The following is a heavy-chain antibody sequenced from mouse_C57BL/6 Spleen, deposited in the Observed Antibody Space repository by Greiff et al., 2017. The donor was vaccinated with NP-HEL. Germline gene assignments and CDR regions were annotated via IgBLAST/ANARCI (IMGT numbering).Heavy chain of an antibody. V-gene: IGHV1-64*01. CDR2: IHPNSGST. CDR1: GYTFTSYW. D-gene: IGHD1-1*01. Sequence: QVQLQQSGAELVKPGASVKLSCKASGYTFTSYWMHWVKQRPGQGLEWIGMIHPNSGSTNYNEKFKSKATLTVDKSSSTAYMQLSSLTSEDSAVYYCAPSGSSDYAMDYWGQGTSVTVSS. J-gene: IGHJ4*01. CDR3: APSGSSDYAMDY.